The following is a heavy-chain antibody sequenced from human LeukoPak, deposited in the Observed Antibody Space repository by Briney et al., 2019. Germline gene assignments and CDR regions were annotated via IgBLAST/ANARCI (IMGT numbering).Heavy chain of an antibody. J-gene: IGHJ4*02. CDR3: AKTSGVVRGEDFDY. Sequence: PGGSLRLSCAASGFNVGSNYKSWVRQAPGKGLEWVSSMSSSGSSIYYADSVEGRFTISRDNAKTSLYLQMNSLRAEDTAVYYCAKTSGVVRGEDFDYWGQGTLVTVSS. D-gene: IGHD3-10*01. V-gene: IGHV3-21*04. CDR1: GFNVGSNY. CDR2: MSSSGSSI.